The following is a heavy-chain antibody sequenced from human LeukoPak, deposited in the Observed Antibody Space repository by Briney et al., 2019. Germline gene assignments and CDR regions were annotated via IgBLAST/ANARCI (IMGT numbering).Heavy chain of an antibody. CDR3: ARGGIYCSGGSCTGGKLERRNYYYYMDV. CDR2: MNPNSGNT. CDR1: GGTFSSYA. Sequence: GASVKVSCKASGGTFSSYAISWVRQATGQGLEWMGWMNPNSGNTGYAQKFQGRVTMTRNTSISTAYMELSSLRSEDTAVYYCARGGIYCSGGSCTGGKLERRNYYYYMDVWGKGTTVTISS. J-gene: IGHJ6*03. D-gene: IGHD2-15*01. V-gene: IGHV1-8*02.